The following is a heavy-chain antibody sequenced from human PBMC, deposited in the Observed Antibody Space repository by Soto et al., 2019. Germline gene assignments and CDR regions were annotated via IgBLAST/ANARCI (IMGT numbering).Heavy chain of an antibody. CDR2: ISSSGSSI. CDR1: GFTFSSYE. CDR3: ARRAAAAGTGFDY. Sequence: GGSLRLSCAASGFTFSSYEMNWVRQAPGKGLEWVSYISSSGSSIYYADSVEGRFTISRDNAKKSLYLQMKSLRAEDTAVYYCARRAAAAGTGFDYWGQGTLVTVSS. V-gene: IGHV3-48*03. D-gene: IGHD6-13*01. J-gene: IGHJ4*02.